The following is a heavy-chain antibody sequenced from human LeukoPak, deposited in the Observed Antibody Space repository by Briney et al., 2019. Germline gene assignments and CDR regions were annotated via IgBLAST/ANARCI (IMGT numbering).Heavy chain of an antibody. CDR2: INPNSGNT. V-gene: IGHV1-18*04. Sequence: VKVSCKASGYTFTGYYMHWVRQAPGQGLEWMGWINPNSGNTNYAQKLQGRVTTTTDTSTSTAYMELRSLRSDDTAVYYCASLVDYYDSSGWTDAFDIWGQGTMVTVSS. D-gene: IGHD3-22*01. CDR1: GYTFTGYY. CDR3: ASLVDYYDSSGWTDAFDI. J-gene: IGHJ3*02.